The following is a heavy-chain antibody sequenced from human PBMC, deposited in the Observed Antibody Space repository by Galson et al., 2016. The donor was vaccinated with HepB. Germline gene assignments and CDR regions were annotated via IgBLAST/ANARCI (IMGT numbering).Heavy chain of an antibody. V-gene: IGHV3-49*04. J-gene: IGHJ4*02. CDR2: IRSKAYGGTT. D-gene: IGHD1-14*01. CDR3: ATDFQLGIPDYFDY. Sequence: SLRLSCATSGITFGDYGMSWVRQAPGKGLEWLGFIRSKAYGGTTEYAASVKGRFTISRDNSRNTLYLEISSLTTEDAALYYCATDFQLGIPDYFDYWGQGTLVAVSS. CDR1: GITFGDYG.